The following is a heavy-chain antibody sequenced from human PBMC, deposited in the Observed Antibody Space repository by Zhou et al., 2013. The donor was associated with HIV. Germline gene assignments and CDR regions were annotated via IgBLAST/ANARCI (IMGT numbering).Heavy chain of an antibody. D-gene: IGHD3-10*01. J-gene: IGHJ4*02. CDR2: ISAYNGNT. CDR1: GYTFTSYG. CDR3: ARDRPSTMVQGVNPIDY. V-gene: IGHV1-18*01. Sequence: QVQLVQSGAEVKKPGASVKVSCKASGYTFTSYGISWVRQAPGQGLEWMGWISAYNGNTNYAQKLQGRVTMTTDTSTSTAYMELRSLRSDDTAVYYCARDRPSTMVQGVNPIDYWGQGTPGHRLL.